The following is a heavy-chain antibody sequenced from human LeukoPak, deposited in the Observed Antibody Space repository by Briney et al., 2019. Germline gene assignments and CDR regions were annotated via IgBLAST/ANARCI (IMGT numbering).Heavy chain of an antibody. V-gene: IGHV3-33*01. CDR3: ARGPDYGARVDYLDY. D-gene: IGHD4-17*01. CDR2: ILNDGSQE. CDR1: GFTFSSYG. Sequence: GGSLRLSCAASGFTFSSYGMHWVRQAPGKGLEWVAVILNDGSQEKYADSVKGRFTISRDNSKNTLFLQMNSLRVDDSAVYYCARGPDYGARVDYLDYWGQGALVTVSS. J-gene: IGHJ4*02.